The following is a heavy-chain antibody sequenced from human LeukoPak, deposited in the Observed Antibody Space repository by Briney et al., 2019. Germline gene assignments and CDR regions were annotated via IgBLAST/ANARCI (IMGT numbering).Heavy chain of an antibody. J-gene: IGHJ3*02. CDR3: ARDFYGDYALSAFDI. CDR1: GFTFSDYR. Sequence: PGGSLRLSCAASGFTFSDYRMSWVRQAPGKGLEWVANIKQDGSEKYYVDSVKGRFTISRDNAKNSLYLQMNSLRAEDTAVYYCARDFYGDYALSAFDIWGQGAMVTVSS. CDR2: IKQDGSEK. V-gene: IGHV3-7*01. D-gene: IGHD4-17*01.